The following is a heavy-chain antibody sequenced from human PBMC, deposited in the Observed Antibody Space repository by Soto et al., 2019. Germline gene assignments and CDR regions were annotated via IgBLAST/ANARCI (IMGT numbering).Heavy chain of an antibody. V-gene: IGHV1-69*13. D-gene: IGHD3-10*01. Sequence: ASVKVSCKASGGTFSSYAISWVRQAPGQGLEWMGGIIPIFGTANYAQKFHGRVTITADESTSTAYMELSSLRSEDTAVYYCARSFYYYGSGSYYFYGMDVWGQGTTVTVSS. CDR2: IIPIFGTA. J-gene: IGHJ6*02. CDR3: ARSFYYYGSGSYYFYGMDV. CDR1: GGTFSSYA.